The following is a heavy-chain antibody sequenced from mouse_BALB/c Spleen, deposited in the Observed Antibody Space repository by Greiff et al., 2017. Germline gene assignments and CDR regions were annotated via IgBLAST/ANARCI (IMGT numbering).Heavy chain of an antibody. Sequence: VQLQQSGPELVRPGVSVKISCKGSSYTFTDYAMHWVKQSHAKSLEWIGVISTYYGNTNYNQKFKGKATMTVDKSSSTAYMELARLTSEDSAVYYCAREGIYYGNYLSSHFDYWGQGTTLTVSS. CDR1: SYTFTDYA. V-gene: IGHV1-67*01. CDR2: ISTYYGNT. CDR3: AREGIYYGNYLSSHFDY. D-gene: IGHD2-1*01. J-gene: IGHJ2*01.